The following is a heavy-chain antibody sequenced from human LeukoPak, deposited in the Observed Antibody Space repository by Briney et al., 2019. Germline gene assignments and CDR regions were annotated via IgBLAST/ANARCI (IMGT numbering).Heavy chain of an antibody. J-gene: IGHJ4*02. Sequence: GGSLRLSCAASGFTVITNDMNWIRQAPGKGLEWVSVLYSDGNTKYADSVQGRFTISRDNSKNTLYLEMNSLSPDDTAVYYCARGVEPLAANTLAYWGQGTLVTVSS. D-gene: IGHD1-14*01. CDR2: LYSDGNT. CDR1: GFTVITND. V-gene: IGHV3-53*01. CDR3: ARGVEPLAANTLAY.